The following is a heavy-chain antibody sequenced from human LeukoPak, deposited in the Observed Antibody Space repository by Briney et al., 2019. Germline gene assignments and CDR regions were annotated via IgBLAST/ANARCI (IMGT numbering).Heavy chain of an antibody. CDR2: IIPIFGTA. J-gene: IGHJ4*02. CDR3: ARDPINTMIVVASFYY. CDR1: GGTFISYA. V-gene: IGHV1-69*01. D-gene: IGHD3-22*01. Sequence: GASVKVSCKASGGTFISYAISWVRQAPGQGLEWMGGIIPIFGTANYAQKFQGRVTITADESTSTAYMELSSLRSEDTAVYYCARDPINTMIVVASFYYWGQGTLVTVSS.